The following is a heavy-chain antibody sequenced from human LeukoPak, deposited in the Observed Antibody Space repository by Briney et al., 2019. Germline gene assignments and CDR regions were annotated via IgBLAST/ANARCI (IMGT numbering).Heavy chain of an antibody. CDR2: IYYIGST. D-gene: IGHD3-10*01. J-gene: IGHJ4*02. Sequence: SSETLSLTCTVSGGSIRSYYWSWIRQPPGKGLECIGYIYYIGSTNYNPSLKSRVTISTDMSKNQFSLKLTSVTAADTAVYYCARQTFGVLYFDSWGQGTLAIVSS. V-gene: IGHV4-59*08. CDR3: ARQTFGVLYFDS. CDR1: GGSIRSYY.